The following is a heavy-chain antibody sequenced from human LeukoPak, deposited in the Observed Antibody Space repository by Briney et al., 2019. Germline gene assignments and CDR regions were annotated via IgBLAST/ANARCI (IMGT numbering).Heavy chain of an antibody. CDR3: ARGHYDLWSGYYNPDY. Sequence: KPGGSLTLSCAASGFTFSSYSMNWVRHAPGKGLEWVSSISSSRSYIYYADSVKGRFTIPRDNAKNSLYLQMNSLRAEDTAVYYCARGHYDLWSGYYNPDYWGQGTLVTVSS. CDR2: ISSSRSYI. J-gene: IGHJ4*02. CDR1: GFTFSSYS. D-gene: IGHD3-3*01. V-gene: IGHV3-21*01.